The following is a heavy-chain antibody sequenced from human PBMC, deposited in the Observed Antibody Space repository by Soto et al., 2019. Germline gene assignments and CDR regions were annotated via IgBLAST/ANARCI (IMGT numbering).Heavy chain of an antibody. CDR2: ISWNSGSI. CDR3: AKDLQAVAGQAILFDY. J-gene: IGHJ4*02. CDR1: GFTFDDYA. D-gene: IGHD6-19*01. V-gene: IGHV3-9*01. Sequence: EVQLVESGGGLVQPGRSLRLSCPASGFTFDDYAMHWVRQAPGKGLEWVSGISWNSGSIGYADSVKGRFTISRDNAKNSLYLQTNSLKSEDTALYYCAKDLQAVAGQAILFDYWGQGTLVTVSS.